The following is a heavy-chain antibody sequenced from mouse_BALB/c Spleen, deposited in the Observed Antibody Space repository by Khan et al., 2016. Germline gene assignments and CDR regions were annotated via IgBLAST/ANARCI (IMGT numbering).Heavy chain of an antibody. CDR3: ATTTSGYWYYFDY. V-gene: IGHV3-1*02. Sequence: EVQLQQSGPDLVKPSQSLSLTCTVTGYSIPSHYSWHWIRHFPGNKLEWMGYIHYSGSTNYNPSLNSRISITRDTSKNQFFLQLNTLTSEDTAVYYCATTTSGYWYYFDYGGQGTTLTVSS. J-gene: IGHJ2*01. CDR1: GYSIPSHYS. D-gene: IGHD3-2*02. CDR2: IHYSGST.